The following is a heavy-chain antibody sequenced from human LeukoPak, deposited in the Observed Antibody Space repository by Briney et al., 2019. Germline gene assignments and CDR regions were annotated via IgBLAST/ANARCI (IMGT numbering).Heavy chain of an antibody. Sequence: GGSLRLSCAASGFTFSSYWMSWVRQAPGKGLEWVAVIWYDGTNTYYADSVKGRFTISRDNSKNTLYLQMNSLRAEDTAVYYCAKSCLDTYYDTLTGSDYWGQGTLVTVSS. CDR2: IWYDGTNT. CDR3: AKSCLDTYYDTLTGSDY. J-gene: IGHJ4*02. V-gene: IGHV3-30*02. D-gene: IGHD3-9*01. CDR1: GFTFSSYW.